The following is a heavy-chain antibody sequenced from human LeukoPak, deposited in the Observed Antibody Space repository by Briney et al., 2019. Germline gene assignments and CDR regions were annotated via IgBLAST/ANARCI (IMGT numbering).Heavy chain of an antibody. J-gene: IGHJ6*02. Sequence: SETLSLTCTVSGGSISSGGYYWSWIHQHPGKGLEWIWYIYYSGSTYYNPSLKSRVTISVDTSKNQFSLKLSSVTAADTAVYYCARDSGYDFWSGYYPYYYYYGMDVWGQGTTVTVSS. CDR3: ARDSGYDFWSGYYPYYYYYGMDV. CDR2: IYYSGST. D-gene: IGHD3-3*01. CDR1: GGSISSGGYY. V-gene: IGHV4-31*03.